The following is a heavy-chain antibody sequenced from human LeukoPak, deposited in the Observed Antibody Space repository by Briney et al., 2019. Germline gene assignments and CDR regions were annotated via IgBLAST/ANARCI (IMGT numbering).Heavy chain of an antibody. CDR3: GRHDYGDSSAAFDI. CDR2: IYRSGST. CDR1: GDSISNNYW. J-gene: IGHJ3*02. V-gene: IGHV4-4*02. Sequence: SETLSLTYAVSGDSISNNYWWRWVRQFPGKGLGWIGEIYRSGSTNYNPSLKSRVTISIDKSKNQFSLNLSSVTAADTAVYYCGRHDYGDSSAAFDIWGQGTMVIVSS. D-gene: IGHD4-17*01.